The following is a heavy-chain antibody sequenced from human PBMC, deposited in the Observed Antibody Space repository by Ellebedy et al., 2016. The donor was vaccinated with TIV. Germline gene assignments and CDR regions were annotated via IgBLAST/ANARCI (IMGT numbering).Heavy chain of an antibody. CDR3: AKDRTPGDGYWVFDN. CDR2: LSGSGGQR. V-gene: IGHV3-23*01. Sequence: GESLKISCAASGFTFSPYAMAWVRQAPGKGLEWVSGLSGSGGQRYADSVKGRFTISRDNSKSKVDLQMNSLRADDTAGYFCAKDRTPGDGYWVFDNWGQGTLVSVSS. D-gene: IGHD5-18*01. J-gene: IGHJ4*02. CDR1: GFTFSPYA.